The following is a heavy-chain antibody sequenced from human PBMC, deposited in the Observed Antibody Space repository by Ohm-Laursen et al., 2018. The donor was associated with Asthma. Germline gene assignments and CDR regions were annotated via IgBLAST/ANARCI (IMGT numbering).Heavy chain of an antibody. CDR3: AKVSPRDCTGGVCYRG. V-gene: IGHV3-30*18. CDR2: ISYDGSNK. J-gene: IGHJ4*02. CDR1: GFTFSSYG. Sequence: SLRLSCAASGFTFSSYGMHWVRQAPGKGLEWVAVISYDGSNKYYADSVKGRFTISRDNSKNTLYLQMNSLRAEDTAVYYCAKVSPRDCTGGVCYRGWGQGTLVTVSS. D-gene: IGHD2-8*02.